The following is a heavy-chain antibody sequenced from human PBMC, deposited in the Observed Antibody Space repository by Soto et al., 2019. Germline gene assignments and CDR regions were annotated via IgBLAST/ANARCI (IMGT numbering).Heavy chain of an antibody. J-gene: IGHJ4*02. CDR1: GGSISSYY. Sequence: SETLSLTCTVSGGSISSYYWSWIRQPPGKGLEWIGYIYYSGSTNYNPSLKSRVTISVDTSKNQFSLKLSSVTAADTAVYYCARLRTGYCSGGSCYRFDYWGQGTLVTVSS. CDR3: ARLRTGYCSGGSCYRFDY. CDR2: IYYSGST. D-gene: IGHD2-15*01. V-gene: IGHV4-59*08.